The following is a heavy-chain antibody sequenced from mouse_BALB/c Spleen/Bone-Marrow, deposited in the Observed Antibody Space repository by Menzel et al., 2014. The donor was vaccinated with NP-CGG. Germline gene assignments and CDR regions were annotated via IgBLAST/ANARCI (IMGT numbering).Heavy chain of an antibody. V-gene: IGHV5-6*01. CDR2: ISSGGGYT. CDR3: TRQRNWDHYAMDY. Sequence: EVQRVESGGDLVKPGGSLKLSCAASGFTFSTYGMSWVRQTPDKRLEWVATISSGGGYTYYPDSVKGRFTISRDNANNTLYPQMSSLKSEDTAMYYCTRQRNWDHYAMDYWGQGTSVTVSS. CDR1: GFTFSTYG. J-gene: IGHJ4*01. D-gene: IGHD4-1*01.